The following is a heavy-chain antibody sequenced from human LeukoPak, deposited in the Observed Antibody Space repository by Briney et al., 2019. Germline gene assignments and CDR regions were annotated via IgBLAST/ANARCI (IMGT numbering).Heavy chain of an antibody. V-gene: IGHV3-33*08. CDR2: VWYDGSKK. CDR3: ARGVGYYDSSGTIDY. J-gene: IGHJ4*02. Sequence: TGGSLRLSCAASGFTFSSYSMNWVRQAPGKGLEWVAVVWYDGSKKYSADSVKGRITISRDDSKNTLYLQMNSLRAEDTAVYYCARGVGYYDSSGTIDYWGQGTLVTVSS. D-gene: IGHD3-22*01. CDR1: GFTFSSYS.